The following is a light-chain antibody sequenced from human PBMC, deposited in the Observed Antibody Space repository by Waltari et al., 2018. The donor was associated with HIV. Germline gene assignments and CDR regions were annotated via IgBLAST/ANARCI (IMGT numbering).Light chain of an antibody. CDR1: QSVTAF. J-gene: IGKJ2*01. Sequence: EIVLTQSPGTVSLSPGARATLSCRAIQSVTAFFAWFQHKPGQAPRLLIYGASNRATGIPDRFRASGSGTDFILTISRREPEDFAVYYCQHYGTSPPIYIFGQGTRLQI. CDR3: QHYGTSPPIYI. CDR2: GAS. V-gene: IGKV3-20*01.